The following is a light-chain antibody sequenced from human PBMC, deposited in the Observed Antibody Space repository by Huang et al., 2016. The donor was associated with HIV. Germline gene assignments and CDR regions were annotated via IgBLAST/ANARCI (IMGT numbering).Light chain of an antibody. CDR2: GAS. Sequence: EIVMTQSPATLSVSPGERATLSCRASQSVSSNLAWYQQKHGQAPSLLSYGASTRVTGVPARFSGSGSGTEFTLTISSLQSEDFAVYYCQQYDNGPIAFGQGTRLEI. CDR3: QQYDNGPIA. CDR1: QSVSSN. V-gene: IGKV3-15*01. J-gene: IGKJ5*01.